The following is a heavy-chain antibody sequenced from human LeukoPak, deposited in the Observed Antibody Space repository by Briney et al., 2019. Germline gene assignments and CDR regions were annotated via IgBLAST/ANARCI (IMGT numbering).Heavy chain of an antibody. Sequence: GGSLRLSCAASGFTFSSYSMNWVRQAPGKGLEWVSSISSSSSYIYYADSVKGRFTISRDNSKNTLYLQMNSLRAEDTAVYYCAKKGEAAAGFDYWGQGTLVTVSS. CDR1: GFTFSSYS. CDR3: AKKGEAAAGFDY. V-gene: IGHV3-21*04. D-gene: IGHD6-13*01. CDR2: ISSSSSYI. J-gene: IGHJ4*02.